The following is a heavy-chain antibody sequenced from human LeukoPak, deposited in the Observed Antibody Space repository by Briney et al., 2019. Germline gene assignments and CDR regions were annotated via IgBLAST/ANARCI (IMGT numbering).Heavy chain of an antibody. Sequence: SETLSLTCAVYGGSFSGYYWSWIRQPPGKGLEWIGEINHSGSTNYNPSLKSRVTISVDTSKNQFSLKLSSVTAADTAVYYCARGGPVDTAMVTGHYGMDVWGQGTTVTVSS. CDR1: GGSFSGYY. CDR3: ARGGPVDTAMVTGHYGMDV. V-gene: IGHV4-34*01. D-gene: IGHD5-18*01. CDR2: INHSGST. J-gene: IGHJ6*02.